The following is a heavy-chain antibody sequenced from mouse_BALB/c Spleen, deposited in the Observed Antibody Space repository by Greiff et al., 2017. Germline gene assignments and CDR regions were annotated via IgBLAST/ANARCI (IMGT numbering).Heavy chain of an antibody. J-gene: IGHJ4*01. V-gene: IGHV5-17*02. CDR2: ISSGSSTI. CDR1: GFPFSSFG. CDR3: ASDPYYYAMDY. Sequence: EVKLVESGGGLVQPGGSRKLSCAASGFPFSSFGMHWVRQAPEKGLEWVAYISSGSSTIYYADTVKGRFTISRDNPKNTLFLQMTSLRSEDTAMYYCASDPYYYAMDYWGQGTSVTVSS.